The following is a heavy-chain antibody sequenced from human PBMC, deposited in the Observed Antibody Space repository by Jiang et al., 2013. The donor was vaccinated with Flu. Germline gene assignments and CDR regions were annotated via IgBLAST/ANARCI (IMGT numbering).Heavy chain of an antibody. Sequence: PSETLSLTCAVYGGSFSGYYWSWIRQPPGKGLEWIGEINHSGSTNYNPSLKSRVTISVDTSKNQFSLKLSSVTAADTAVYYCASRRRWLQLFFDYWGQGTLVTVSS. V-gene: IGHV4-34*01. CDR3: ASRRRWLQLFFDY. J-gene: IGHJ4*02. CDR1: GGSFSGYY. D-gene: IGHD5-24*01. CDR2: INHSGST.